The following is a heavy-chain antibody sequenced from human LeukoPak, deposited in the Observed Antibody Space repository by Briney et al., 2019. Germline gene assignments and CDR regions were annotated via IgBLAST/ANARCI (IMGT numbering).Heavy chain of an antibody. CDR2: ISYDGSNK. Sequence: QPGGSLRLSCAASGFTFSSYGMHWVRQAPGKGLEWVAVISYDGSNKYYADSVKGRFTISRDNSKNTLYLQMNSLRAEDTAVYYCAKTVSSGWQIPFDYWGQGTLVTVSS. V-gene: IGHV3-30*18. D-gene: IGHD6-19*01. J-gene: IGHJ4*02. CDR3: AKTVSSGWQIPFDY. CDR1: GFTFSSYG.